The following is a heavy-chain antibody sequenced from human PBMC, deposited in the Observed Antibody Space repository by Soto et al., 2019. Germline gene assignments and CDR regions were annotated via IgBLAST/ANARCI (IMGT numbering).Heavy chain of an antibody. CDR1: GFTFSSYG. CDR2: IKQDGSEK. CDR3: ARDLAATTIPNY. V-gene: IGHV3-7*04. D-gene: IGHD4-17*01. J-gene: IGHJ4*02. Sequence: PGGSLRLSCAAAGFTFSSYGMSWVRQAPGKGLEWVANIKQDGSEKYYVDSVKGRFTISRDNAKNSLYLQMNSLRAEDTAVYYCARDLAATTIPNYWGQGTLVTVSS.